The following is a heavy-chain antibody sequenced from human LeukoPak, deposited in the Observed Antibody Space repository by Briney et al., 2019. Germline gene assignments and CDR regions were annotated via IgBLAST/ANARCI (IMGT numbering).Heavy chain of an antibody. CDR3: AKDGPRYSSSSYYFDY. V-gene: IGHV3-23*01. CDR1: GFTFSSYA. CDR2: ISGSGGST. J-gene: IGHJ4*02. D-gene: IGHD6-6*01. Sequence: GGSLRLSCAASGFTFSSYAMSWVRQAPGKGLESVSAISGSGGSTYYPDSVKGRFTISRDNSKNTLYLQMNSLRAEDTAVYYCAKDGPRYSSSSYYFDYWGQGTLVTVSS.